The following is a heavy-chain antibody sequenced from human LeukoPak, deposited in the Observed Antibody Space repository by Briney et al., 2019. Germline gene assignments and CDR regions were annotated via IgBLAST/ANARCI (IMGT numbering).Heavy chain of an antibody. V-gene: IGHV2-5*01. CDR1: GFLLSTSRVG. Sequence: SGPTLVNPTQTLTLPCTFSGFLLSTSRVGVGWIRQPPGKALEWLALIYWNDDKRYSPSLKSRLTLTMHTSKNYEILTLTNLDPEDTATYYGARLRRFGVATDGWGQGTLVTVSS. J-gene: IGHJ4*02. CDR3: ARLRRFGVATDG. CDR2: IYWNDDK. D-gene: IGHD3-3*01.